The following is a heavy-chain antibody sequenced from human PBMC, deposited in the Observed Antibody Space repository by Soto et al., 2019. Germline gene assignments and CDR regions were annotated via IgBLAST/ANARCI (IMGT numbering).Heavy chain of an antibody. CDR3: ARDLGGWEDY. CDR2: ISAYNGNT. CDR1: GYTFTSYG. D-gene: IGHD6-19*01. J-gene: IGHJ4*02. Sequence: QVQLVQSGAEVKKPGASVKVSCKASGYTFTSYGISWVRQAPGQGLEWMGWISAYNGNTYHAQKLHGMVPMSXDTSTSTAYMELRSLRSDDTAVYYCARDLGGWEDYWGQGTLVTVSS. V-gene: IGHV1-18*01.